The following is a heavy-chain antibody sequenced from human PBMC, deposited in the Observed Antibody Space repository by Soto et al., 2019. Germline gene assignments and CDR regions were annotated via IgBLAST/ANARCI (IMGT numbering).Heavy chain of an antibody. V-gene: IGHV1-18*04. CDR2: MSTDNAKA. D-gene: IGHD1-20*01. J-gene: IGHJ6*03. Sequence: QVQLVQSGPEVKRPGASVKVSCKASGYTFTNYGINWVRQAPGQGLEWMGWMSTDNAKAHYTQNLQGRVTMSTETSTNTAYMELRSRRSDDTAVYYCGRVVTGYYYMDVCGKGTAVTVSS. CDR1: GYTFTNYG. CDR3: GRVVTGYYYMDV.